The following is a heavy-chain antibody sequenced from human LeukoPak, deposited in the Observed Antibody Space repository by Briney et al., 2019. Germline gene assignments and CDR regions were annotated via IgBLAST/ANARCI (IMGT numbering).Heavy chain of an antibody. CDR2: IYYSGGT. V-gene: IGHV4-59*01. CDR1: GGSISSYY. J-gene: IGHJ6*03. CDR3: ARGPYYYDSSGYYIESPYYMDV. Sequence: PSETLSLTCTVSGGSISSYYWSWIRQPPGKGLEWIGCIYYSGGTNYNPSLKSRVTISVDTSKNQFSLKLSSVTAADTAVYYCARGPYYYDSSGYYIESPYYMDVWGKGTTVTVSS. D-gene: IGHD3-22*01.